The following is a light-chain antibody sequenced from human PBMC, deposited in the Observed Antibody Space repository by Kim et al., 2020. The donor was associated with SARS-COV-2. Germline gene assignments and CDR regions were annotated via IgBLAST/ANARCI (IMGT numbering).Light chain of an antibody. CDR3: QQYNNWPPVT. J-gene: IGKJ5*01. CDR1: QSVRSN. CDR2: GAF. Sequence: EIVMSQSPATLSVSPGERATLSCRASQSVRSNLAWYQQKPGQAPRLLIYGAFTRATGIPARFSGSGSGTEFTLTISSLQSEDFAVYYCQQYNNWPPVTFGQGTRLEIK. V-gene: IGKV3-15*01.